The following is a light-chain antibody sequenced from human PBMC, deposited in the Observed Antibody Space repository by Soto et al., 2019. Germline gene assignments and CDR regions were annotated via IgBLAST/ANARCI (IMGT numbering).Light chain of an antibody. CDR3: QHYNNWLGT. Sequence: EIVLTQSPGTLSLSPGERATLSCRASQSVSNNYLAWYQQKPGQAPRLLIYGASTRATDIPDRFSGSGSGTEFTLTISSLQSEDFAVYYCQHYNNWLGTFGGGTKVDI. J-gene: IGKJ4*01. CDR2: GAS. CDR1: QSVSNN. V-gene: IGKV3-15*01.